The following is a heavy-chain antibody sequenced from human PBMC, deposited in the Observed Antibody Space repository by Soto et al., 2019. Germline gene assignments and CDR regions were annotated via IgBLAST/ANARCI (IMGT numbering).Heavy chain of an antibody. J-gene: IGHJ4*02. CDR1: GGTFSSYA. D-gene: IGHD4-17*01. CDR2: IIPIFGTA. V-gene: IGHV1-69*01. Sequence: QVQLVQSGAEVKKPGSSVKVSCKSSGGTFSSYAISWVRQAPGQGLAWMGGIIPIFGTANYEQKFQGRVTITADESTSTAYMELSSLRSEDTAVYYCARDPLSGYGDYEVDYWGQGTLVTVSS. CDR3: ARDPLSGYGDYEVDY.